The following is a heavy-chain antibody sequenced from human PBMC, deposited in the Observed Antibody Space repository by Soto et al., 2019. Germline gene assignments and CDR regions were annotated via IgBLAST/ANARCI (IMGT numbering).Heavy chain of an antibody. CDR1: GFTFSSYT. CDR3: VRTIGGATKGRWFDP. CDR2: FSGRDATT. V-gene: IGHV3-23*01. J-gene: IGHJ5*02. Sequence: EVQLSESGGGLVQPGGSLRLSCTASGFTFSSYTMSWVRQAPGKGLDWGSSFSGRDATTYYADSVKGRFTISRDNSKSTLYLQMNSVRAEDTALYFCVRTIGGATKGRWFDPWGQGALVTFAS. D-gene: IGHD1-26*01.